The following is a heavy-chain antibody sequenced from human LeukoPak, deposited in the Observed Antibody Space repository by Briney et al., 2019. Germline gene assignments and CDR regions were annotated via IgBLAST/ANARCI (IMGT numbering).Heavy chain of an antibody. CDR1: GGSFSGYY. V-gene: IGHV4-34*01. J-gene: IGHJ3*02. CDR3: ARGWAAAGPRAFDI. Sequence: PSETLSLTCAVYGGSFSGYYWSWIRQPPGKGLEWIGEINHSGSTNYNPSLKSRVTISVDTSKNQFSLKLSSVTAADTAVYYRARGWAAAGPRAFDIWGQGTMVTVSS. CDR2: INHSGST. D-gene: IGHD6-13*01.